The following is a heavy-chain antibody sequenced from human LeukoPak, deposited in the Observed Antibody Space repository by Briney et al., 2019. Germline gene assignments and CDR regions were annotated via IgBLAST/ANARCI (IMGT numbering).Heavy chain of an antibody. J-gene: IGHJ5*02. V-gene: IGHV1-24*01. D-gene: IGHD3-22*01. CDR2: FDPEDGET. Sequence: GASVKVSCKVSGYTLTELSMHWVRQAPGKGLEWMGGFDPEDGETIYAQKFQGRVTMTEDTSTDTAYMELSSLRSEDTAVYYCATTTYYYDSSGYSNWFDPWGQGTLVTVSS. CDR1: GYTLTELS. CDR3: ATTTYYYDSSGYSNWFDP.